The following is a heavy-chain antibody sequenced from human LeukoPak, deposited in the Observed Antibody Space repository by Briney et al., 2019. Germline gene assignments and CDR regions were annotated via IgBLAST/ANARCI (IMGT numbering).Heavy chain of an antibody. CDR2: IYYSGST. Sequence: SETLSLTCTVSGGSISSSSYYWGWIRQPPGKGLEWIGSIYYSGSTYYNPSLKSRVTISVDTSKNQFSLKLSSVTAADTAVYYCARLEIRYFDWLFYSYFDYWGQGTLVTVSS. CDR1: GGSISSSSYY. CDR3: ARLEIRYFDWLFYSYFDY. D-gene: IGHD3-9*01. V-gene: IGHV4-39*01. J-gene: IGHJ4*02.